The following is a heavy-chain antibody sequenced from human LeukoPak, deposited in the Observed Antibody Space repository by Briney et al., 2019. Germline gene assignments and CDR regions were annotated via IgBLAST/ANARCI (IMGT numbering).Heavy chain of an antibody. D-gene: IGHD3-22*01. J-gene: IGHJ6*02. CDR2: IYYSGGT. Sequence: SETLSLTCMVSGGPISSYYWSWIRQPPGKGLEWIGYIYYSGGTYYNPSLKSRVTISVDTSKNQFSLKLSSVTAADTAVYYCARDYYDSSGYYPDGYYYGMDVWGQGTTVTVSS. CDR3: ARDYYDSSGYYPDGYYYGMDV. V-gene: IGHV4-59*12. CDR1: GGPISSYY.